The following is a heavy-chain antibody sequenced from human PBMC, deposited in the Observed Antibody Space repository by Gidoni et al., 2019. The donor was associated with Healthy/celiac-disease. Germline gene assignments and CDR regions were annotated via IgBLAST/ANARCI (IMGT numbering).Heavy chain of an antibody. CDR3: ARDQGYYYDSSGYYYRYYYGMDV. CDR1: GLTFRSYS. V-gene: IGHV3-21*01. CDR2: ISSSSSYI. D-gene: IGHD3-22*01. J-gene: IGHJ6*02. Sequence: EVQLVESGGGLVKPGGSLRLSCAASGLTFRSYSMNWVRQAPGKGLEWVSSISSSSSYIYYADSVKGRFTISRDNAKNSLYLQMNSLRAEDTAVYYCARDQGYYYDSSGYYYRYYYGMDVWGQGTTVTVSS.